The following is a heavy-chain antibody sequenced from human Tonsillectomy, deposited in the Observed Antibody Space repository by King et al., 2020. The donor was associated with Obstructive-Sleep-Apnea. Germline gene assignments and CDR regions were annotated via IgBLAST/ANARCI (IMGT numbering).Heavy chain of an antibody. CDR2: IYYSGST. CDR1: GGSISSGAYY. D-gene: IGHD3-22*01. Sequence: QLQESGPGLVKPSQTLSLTCTVSGGSISSGAYYWSWIRQHPGKGLEWIGYIYYSGSTYYKSSLKSRVTISVDTSKNQFSLKLSSVTAADTAVYYCARSYYYDSSGPRGGYYFDYWDQGTLVTVSS. CDR3: ARSYYYDSSGPRGGYYFDY. V-gene: IGHV4-31*03. J-gene: IGHJ4*02.